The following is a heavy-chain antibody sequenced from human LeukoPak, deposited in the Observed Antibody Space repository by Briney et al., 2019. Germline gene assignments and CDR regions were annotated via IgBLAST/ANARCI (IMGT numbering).Heavy chain of an antibody. CDR3: ARVRGSDWGYFDY. J-gene: IGHJ4*02. V-gene: IGHV4-39*07. CDR2: IYYSGNT. Sequence: SETLSLTCTVSGGSISSSTYYWGWIRQPPGKGLELIGSIYYSGNTYYNPSLKSRVTMSVDTSKNQFSLKLSSVTAADTAVYYCARVRGSDWGYFDYWGQGTLVTVSS. CDR1: GGSISSSTYY. D-gene: IGHD2-21*02.